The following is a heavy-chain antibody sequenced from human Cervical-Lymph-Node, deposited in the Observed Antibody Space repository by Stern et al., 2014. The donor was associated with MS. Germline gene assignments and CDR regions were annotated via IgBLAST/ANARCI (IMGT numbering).Heavy chain of an antibody. J-gene: IGHJ4*02. Sequence: VQLVESGGGLVKPGGSLRLSCAASGFPFRSYSMNWVRQAPGKGLEWVSFISSSSIYIYYAYSVKGRFTISRDNAKISLYLQMNSLRAEDTAVFYCAIEEFGELTAYFDYWGQGTLVTVSS. D-gene: IGHD3-10*01. CDR3: AIEEFGELTAYFDY. CDR2: ISSSSIYI. CDR1: GFPFRSYS. V-gene: IGHV3-21*01.